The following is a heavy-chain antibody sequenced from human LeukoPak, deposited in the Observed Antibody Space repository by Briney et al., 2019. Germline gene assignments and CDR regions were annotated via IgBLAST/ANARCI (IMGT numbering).Heavy chain of an antibody. V-gene: IGHV3-21*01. J-gene: IGHJ4*02. CDR1: GFTFSSYS. CDR3: ARALMAQKNFDY. CDR2: ISSSSSYI. Sequence: GGSLRLSCAASGFTFSSYSMNWARLAPGKGLEWVSSISSSSSYIYYADSVKGRFTISRDNAKNSLYLQMNSLRAEDTAVYYCARALMAQKNFDYWGQGTLVTVSS. D-gene: IGHD5-24*01.